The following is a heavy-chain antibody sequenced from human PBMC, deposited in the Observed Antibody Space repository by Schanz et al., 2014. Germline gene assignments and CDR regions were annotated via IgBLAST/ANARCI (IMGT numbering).Heavy chain of an antibody. CDR1: GFTFSSYS. CDR3: ARKSLVSAHYDS. J-gene: IGHJ4*02. D-gene: IGHD2-21*01. CDR2: ISASGGDT. V-gene: IGHV3-23*04. Sequence: EVQLVESGGGLVQPGGSLRLSCAASGFTFSSYSMNWVRQAPGKGLEWVSVISASGGDTYYADSVKGRFTISRDNSKNTLYLQMGSLRAEDVAVYYCARKSLVSAHYDSWGQGTLVTVSS.